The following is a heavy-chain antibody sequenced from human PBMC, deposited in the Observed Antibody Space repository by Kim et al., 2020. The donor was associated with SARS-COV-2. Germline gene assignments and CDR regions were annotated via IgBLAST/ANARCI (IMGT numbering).Heavy chain of an antibody. D-gene: IGHD3-22*01. CDR2: IYYSGST. Sequence: SETLSLTCTVSGGSISSSSYYWGWIRQPPGKGLEWIGSIYYSGSTYYNPSLKSRVTISVDTSKNQFSLKLSSVTAADTAVYYCVRDSSGYLGGTIDYWGQGTLVTVSS. CDR3: VRDSSGYLGGTIDY. CDR1: GGSISSSSYY. J-gene: IGHJ4*02. V-gene: IGHV4-39*01.